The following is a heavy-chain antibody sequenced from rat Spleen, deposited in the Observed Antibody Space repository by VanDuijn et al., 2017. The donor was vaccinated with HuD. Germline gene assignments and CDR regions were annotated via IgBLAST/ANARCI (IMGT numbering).Heavy chain of an antibody. CDR1: GFTYNNYV. V-gene: IGHV5-25*01. CDR3: STQHYGSPGGFAY. Sequence: EVQLVESGGGLVQPGRSLKLSCAASGFTYNNYVMAWVRQAPTKGLEWVASISTGGGNTYYRDSVKGRFTVSRDNARSTLYLQMDSLRSEDAATYYCSTQHYGSPGGFAYWGQGTLVTVSS. J-gene: IGHJ3*01. CDR2: ISTGGGNT. D-gene: IGHD1-3*01.